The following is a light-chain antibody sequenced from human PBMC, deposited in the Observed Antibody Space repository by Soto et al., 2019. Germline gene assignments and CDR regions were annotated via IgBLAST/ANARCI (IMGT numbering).Light chain of an antibody. CDR1: SSDVGGYNY. CDR3: SSYTSTSTYV. J-gene: IGLJ1*01. CDR2: DVS. V-gene: IGLV2-14*03. Sequence: QSALTQPASVSGSPEQSITISCTGTSSDVGGYNYVSWYQQHPGKAPKLLIYDVSTRPSGVSNHFSGSKSGSSASLTISGLQTADEADYFCSSYTSTSTYVFGTGTKLTVL.